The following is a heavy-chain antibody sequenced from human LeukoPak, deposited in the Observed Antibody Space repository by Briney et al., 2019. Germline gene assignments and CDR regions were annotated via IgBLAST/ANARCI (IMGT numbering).Heavy chain of an antibody. CDR3: ARLNYYGSGSDGAFDI. Sequence: GGSLRLSCAASGFTFSTYAMHWVRQAPGKGLEWVSVIYSGGSTYYADSVKGRFTISRHNSKNTLYLQMNSLRAEDTAVYYCARLNYYGSGSDGAFDIWGQGTMVTVSS. CDR1: GFTFSTYA. D-gene: IGHD3-10*01. CDR2: IYSGGST. J-gene: IGHJ3*02. V-gene: IGHV3-53*04.